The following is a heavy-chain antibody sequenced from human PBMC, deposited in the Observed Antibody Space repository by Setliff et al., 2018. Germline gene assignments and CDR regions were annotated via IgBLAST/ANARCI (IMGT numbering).Heavy chain of an antibody. Sequence: PSETLSLTCTVSGGSISSGGYYWSWIRQHPGKGLEWIGYIYYSGTTYYNPSLATHFTMSVDTSKNQFFLKMHSVTTADTAVYYCARRGREMSTVRFFHSWGQGVLVTVSS. CDR1: GGSISSGGYY. CDR2: IYYSGTT. D-gene: IGHD4-4*01. V-gene: IGHV4-31*01. J-gene: IGHJ4*02. CDR3: ARRGREMSTVRFFHS.